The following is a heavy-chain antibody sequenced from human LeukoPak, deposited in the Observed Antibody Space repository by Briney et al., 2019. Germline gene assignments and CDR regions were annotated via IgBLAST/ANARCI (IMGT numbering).Heavy chain of an antibody. J-gene: IGHJ4*02. CDR3: ARGSYDILTGYHPPDY. D-gene: IGHD3-9*01. Sequence: ASVKVSCKASGYTFTSYDINWVRQATGQGLEWMGWMNPNSGNTGYAQKFQGRVTMNRNTSISTAYMELSSLRSEDTAVYYCARGSYDILTGYHPPDYWGQGTLVTVSS. CDR2: MNPNSGNT. CDR1: GYTFTSYD. V-gene: IGHV1-8*01.